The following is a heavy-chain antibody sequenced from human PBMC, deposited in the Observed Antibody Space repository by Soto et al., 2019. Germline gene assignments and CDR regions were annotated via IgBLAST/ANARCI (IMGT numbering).Heavy chain of an antibody. CDR1: GFTFSSYA. CDR2: ISGSGGST. J-gene: IGHJ4*02. D-gene: IGHD2-15*01. Sequence: PGGSLRLSCAASGFTFSSYAMSWVRQAPGKGLEWVSAISGSGGSTYYADSVKGRFTISRDNSKNTLYLQMNSLRAEDTAVYYCASRPVVAAIPRRSCFDYWGQGTLVTVSS. CDR3: ASRPVVAAIPRRSCFDY. V-gene: IGHV3-23*01.